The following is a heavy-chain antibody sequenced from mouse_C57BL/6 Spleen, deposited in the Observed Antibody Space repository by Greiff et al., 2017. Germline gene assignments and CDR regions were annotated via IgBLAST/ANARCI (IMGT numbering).Heavy chain of an antibody. Sequence: VQLQQPGAELVRPGTSVKLSCKASGYTFTSYWMHWVKQRPGQGLEWIGVIDPSDSYTNYNQKFKGKATLTVDTSSSTAYMQLSSLTSEDSAVYYCSRTFYCGSSYGAMDYWGQGTSVTVSS. CDR2: IDPSDSYT. CDR3: SRTFYCGSSYGAMDY. V-gene: IGHV1-59*01. J-gene: IGHJ4*01. D-gene: IGHD1-1*01. CDR1: GYTFTSYW.